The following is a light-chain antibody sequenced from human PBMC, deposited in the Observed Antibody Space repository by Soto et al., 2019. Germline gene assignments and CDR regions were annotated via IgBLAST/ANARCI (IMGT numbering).Light chain of an antibody. Sequence: DMQITQAPSSMSAYVGDRVTITCRASQSISSWLAWYRQKPGKAPKLLIYDASSLESGVPSRFSGSGSGTEFTLTISSLQPDDFATYYCQQYNSYSVTFGQGTKVDI. J-gene: IGKJ1*01. V-gene: IGKV1-5*01. CDR3: QQYNSYSVT. CDR2: DAS. CDR1: QSISSW.